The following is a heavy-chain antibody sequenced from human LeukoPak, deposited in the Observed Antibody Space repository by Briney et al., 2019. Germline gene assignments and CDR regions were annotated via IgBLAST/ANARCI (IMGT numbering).Heavy chain of an antibody. Sequence: GGSLRLSCAASGFTFSSYGMHWVRQAPGKGLEWVAVIWYDGSNKYYADSVKGRFTISRDNSKNTLYLQMTSLRAEDTAVYFCAKRGVVIRVILVGFHKEAYYFDSWGQGALVTVSS. CDR2: IWYDGSNK. CDR1: GFTFSSYG. J-gene: IGHJ4*02. D-gene: IGHD3-22*01. V-gene: IGHV3-33*06. CDR3: AKRGVVIRVILVGFHKEAYYFDS.